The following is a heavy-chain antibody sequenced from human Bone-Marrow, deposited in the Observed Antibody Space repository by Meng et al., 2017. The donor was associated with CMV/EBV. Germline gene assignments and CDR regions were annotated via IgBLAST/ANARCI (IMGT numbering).Heavy chain of an antibody. V-gene: IGHV3-11*04. J-gene: IGHJ4*02. CDR2: ISSSGSTI. Sequence: FTVSDYYMSWIRQAPGKGMEWVSYISSSGSTIYYADSVKGRFTISRDNAKNSLYLQMNSLRAEDTAVYYCARDVYTTYYDFWSGYGYWGQGTLVTVSS. D-gene: IGHD3-3*01. CDR3: ARDVYTTYYDFWSGYGY. CDR1: FTVSDYY.